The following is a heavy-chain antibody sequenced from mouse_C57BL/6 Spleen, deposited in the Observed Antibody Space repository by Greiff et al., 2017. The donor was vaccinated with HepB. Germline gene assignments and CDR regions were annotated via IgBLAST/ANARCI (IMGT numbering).Heavy chain of an antibody. V-gene: IGHV1-15*01. CDR3: TRFPSDFDY. CDR1: GYTFTDYE. Sequence: VQLQQSGAELVRPGASVTLSCKASGYTFTDYEMHWVKQTPVHGLEWIGAIDPETGGTAYNQKFKGKAILTADKSSSTAYMELRSLTSEDSAVYYCTRFPSDFDYWGQGTTLTVSS. CDR2: IDPETGGT. J-gene: IGHJ2*01.